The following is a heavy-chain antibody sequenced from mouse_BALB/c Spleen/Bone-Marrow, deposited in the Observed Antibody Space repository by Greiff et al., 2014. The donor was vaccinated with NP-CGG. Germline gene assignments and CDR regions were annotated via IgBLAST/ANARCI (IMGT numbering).Heavy chain of an antibody. CDR2: ISCYNGAT. J-gene: IGHJ1*01. D-gene: IGHD2-4*01. CDR3: ARGDYGGWYFDV. Sequence: LVKTGASVKISCKASGYSFTGYYMHWVKQSHGKSLEWIGYISCYNGATSYNQKFKGKATFTVDTSSSTAYMPFNSLTSEDAAVYYCARGDYGGWYFDVWGAGTTVGGSS. V-gene: IGHV1S34*01. CDR1: GYSFTGYY.